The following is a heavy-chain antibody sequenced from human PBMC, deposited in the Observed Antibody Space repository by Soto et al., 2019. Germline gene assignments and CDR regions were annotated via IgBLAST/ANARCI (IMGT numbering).Heavy chain of an antibody. CDR1: GFTFTSSA. CDR3: AADHTYCGGDCYSPSWFDP. V-gene: IGHV1-58*01. CDR2: IVVGSGNT. D-gene: IGHD2-21*02. J-gene: IGHJ5*02. Sequence: SVKVSCKASGFTFTSSAVQWVRQARGQRLGWIGWIVVGSGNTNYAQKFQERVTITRDMSTSTAYMELSSLRSEDTAVYYCAADHTYCGGDCYSPSWFDPWGQGTLVTVSS.